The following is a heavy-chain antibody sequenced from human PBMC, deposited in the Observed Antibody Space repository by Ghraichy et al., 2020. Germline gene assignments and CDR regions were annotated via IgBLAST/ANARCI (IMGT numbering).Heavy chain of an antibody. J-gene: IGHJ6*02. D-gene: IGHD6-25*01. Sequence: NPALTCTVSGASVSFYYWTWIRQPPGKGLEGIGSISYSGNTNKNPSLKSRVTTSIDTSKNQVSLKLTSVTAADTAVYYCARHGSYYYYGMDVWGQGTTVTVSS. CDR2: ISYSGNT. CDR1: GASVSFYY. V-gene: IGHV4-59*08. CDR3: ARHGSYYYYGMDV.